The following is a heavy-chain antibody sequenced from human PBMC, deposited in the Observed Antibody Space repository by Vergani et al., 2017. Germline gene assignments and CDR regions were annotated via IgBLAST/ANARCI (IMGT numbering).Heavy chain of an antibody. J-gene: IGHJ4*02. CDR2: IYYSGST. CDR1: GGSISSYY. D-gene: IGHD2-15*01. V-gene: IGHV4-59*01. CDR3: ARDTLNAIDY. Sequence: QVQLQESGPGLVKPSETLSLTCTVSGGSISSYYWSWIRQPPGKGLEWIGYIYYSGSTNYNPSLKSRVTISVDTSKNQFSLKLSSVTAEDTAVYYCARDTLNAIDYWGQGTLVTVSS.